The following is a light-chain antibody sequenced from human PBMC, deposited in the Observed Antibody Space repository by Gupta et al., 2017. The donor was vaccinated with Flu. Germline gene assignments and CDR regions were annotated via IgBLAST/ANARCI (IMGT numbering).Light chain of an antibody. Sequence: QSAPTQPRSVSGSPGQSVTIPCTGSSNDVGGSNRVSWYQQRPGKAPKLLLYDVTARPSGVPDRFSGSKSGNTASLTISGLQADDEADYYCSSYAGRVTWVFGTGTTVTVL. CDR3: SSYAGRVTWV. J-gene: IGLJ1*01. CDR1: SNDVGGSNR. V-gene: IGLV2-11*01. CDR2: DVT.